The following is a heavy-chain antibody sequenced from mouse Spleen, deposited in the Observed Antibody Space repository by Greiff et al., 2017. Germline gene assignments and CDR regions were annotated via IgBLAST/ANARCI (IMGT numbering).Heavy chain of an antibody. CDR3: AREKLLRSLYYFDY. J-gene: IGHJ2*01. D-gene: IGHD1-1*01. CDR2: INPNNGGT. CDR1: GYTFTDYN. Sequence: VQLQQSGPELVKPGASVKIPCKASGYTFTDYNMDWVKQSHGKSLEWIGDINPNNGGTIYNQKFKGKATLTADKSSSTAYMQLSSLTSEDSAVYYCAREKLLRSLYYFDYWGQGTTLTVSS. V-gene: IGHV1-18*01.